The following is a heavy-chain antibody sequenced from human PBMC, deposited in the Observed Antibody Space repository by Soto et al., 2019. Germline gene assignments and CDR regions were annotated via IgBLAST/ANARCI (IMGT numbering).Heavy chain of an antibody. CDR2: ISSASSYI. J-gene: IGHJ4*02. CDR3: ATSISVAAPFDY. V-gene: IGHV3-21*02. D-gene: IGHD6-19*01. CDR1: GHTFSSYT. Sequence: EVQLVGSGGGLVKPGGSLRLSCAAAGHTFSSYTLNWIRQAPGKGLEWVSSISSASSYIYYADSVRGRFTTSRDNAKKLLFLQMNSLRAEDTADYYCATSISVAAPFDYWGQGTPVSVSS.